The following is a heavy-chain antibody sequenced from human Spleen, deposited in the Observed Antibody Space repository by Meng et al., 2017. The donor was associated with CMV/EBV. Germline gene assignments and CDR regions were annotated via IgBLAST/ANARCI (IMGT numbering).Heavy chain of an antibody. D-gene: IGHD2/OR15-2a*01. CDR1: GGSFSAYY. CDR2: IYYSGST. CDR3: ARLSAYNSRTY. J-gene: IGHJ4*02. Sequence: GSLRLSCAVYGGSFSAYYWSWIRQPPGKGLEWIGSIYYSGSTYYNPSLKSRVTISLDTSKNQFSVKLTSVTAADTAVYYCARLSAYNSRTYWGQGTLVTVSS. V-gene: IGHV4-34*01.